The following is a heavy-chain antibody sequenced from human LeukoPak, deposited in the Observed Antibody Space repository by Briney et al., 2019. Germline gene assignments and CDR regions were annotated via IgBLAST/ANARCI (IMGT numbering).Heavy chain of an antibody. CDR1: GGSISSYY. CDR3: ARQGGGDYWSYFDY. D-gene: IGHD4-17*01. Sequence: SETLSLTCTVSGGSISSYYWSWIRQPPGKGLEWIGYIYYSGSTNYNPSLKSRVTISVDTSKNQFSLKLSSVTAADTAVYYYARQGGGDYWSYFDYWGQGTLVTVSS. J-gene: IGHJ4*02. CDR2: IYYSGST. V-gene: IGHV4-59*01.